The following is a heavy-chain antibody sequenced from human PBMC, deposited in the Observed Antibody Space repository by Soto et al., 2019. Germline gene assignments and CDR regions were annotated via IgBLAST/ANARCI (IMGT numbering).Heavy chain of an antibody. V-gene: IGHV4-34*01. Sequence: SETLSLTCAVYGGSFSGYYWSWIRQPPGKGLEWIGEINHSGSTNYNPSLKSRVTISVDTSKNQFSLKLSSVTAADTAVYYCARGLPMTTVVQGGNGDYWGQGTLVTV. J-gene: IGHJ4*02. D-gene: IGHD4-17*01. CDR3: ARGLPMTTVVQGGNGDY. CDR1: GGSFSGYY. CDR2: INHSGST.